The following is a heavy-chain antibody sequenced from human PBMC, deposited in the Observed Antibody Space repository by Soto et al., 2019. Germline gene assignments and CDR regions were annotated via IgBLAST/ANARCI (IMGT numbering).Heavy chain of an antibody. CDR3: ARGGGVGVTGSAAFDM. J-gene: IGHJ3*02. CDR1: GYPVTAYY. CDR2: INPATGAA. V-gene: IGHV1-2*02. Sequence: QLHLVQSGAVVKKPGASVTVSCSASGYPVTAYYMHWVRQAPGRGLEWMGGINPATGAAKYTQTVQGRVTMTRDTSTSTVFMELSGLTSEDTAGFYCARGGGVGVTGSAAFDMWGQGTVVTVSS. D-gene: IGHD3-3*01.